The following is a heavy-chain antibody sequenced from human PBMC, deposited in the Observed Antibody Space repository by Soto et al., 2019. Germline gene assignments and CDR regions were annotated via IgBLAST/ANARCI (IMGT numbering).Heavy chain of an antibody. CDR1: GYSFTTYW. Sequence: GESLKISCNGSGYSFTTYWISWVRQMPGKGLEWMGRMDPSDSYTNYSPSFQGHVTISADKSISTAYLQWSSLKASDTAMYYCARWGGYSSIGTYDYYYGMDVWGQGTTVTVSS. CDR3: ARWGGYSSIGTYDYYYGMDV. CDR2: MDPSDSYT. V-gene: IGHV5-10-1*01. J-gene: IGHJ6*02. D-gene: IGHD5-18*01.